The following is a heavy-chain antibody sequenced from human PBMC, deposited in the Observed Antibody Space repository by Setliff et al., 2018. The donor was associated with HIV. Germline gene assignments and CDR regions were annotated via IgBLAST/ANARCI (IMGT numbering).Heavy chain of an antibody. Sequence: ASVKVSCKASGYTFTGYYIHWVRQAPGHGLDWMGRINPNSGGTNYAQKFQGRVTMTRDTSISTAYMELSRLRSDDTAVYYCARDQNYGSGSYYTNNAFDIWGQGTMVTVSS. CDR3: ARDQNYGSGSYYTNNAFDI. CDR2: INPNSGGT. D-gene: IGHD3-10*01. V-gene: IGHV1-2*06. J-gene: IGHJ3*02. CDR1: GYTFTGYY.